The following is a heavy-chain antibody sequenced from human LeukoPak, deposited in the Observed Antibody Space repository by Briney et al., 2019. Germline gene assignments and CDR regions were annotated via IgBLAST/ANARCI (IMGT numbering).Heavy chain of an antibody. CDR3: ASVAVVYYYGMDV. CDR1: GGSISSSNW. CDR2: IYHSGST. Sequence: SGTLSLTCAVSGGSISSSNWWSWVHQPPGKVLEWIGEIYHSGSTNYNPSLKSRVTISVDKSKNQFSLKLSSVTAADTAVYYCASVAVVYYYGMDVWGQGTTVTVSS. D-gene: IGHD6-19*01. V-gene: IGHV4-4*02. J-gene: IGHJ6*02.